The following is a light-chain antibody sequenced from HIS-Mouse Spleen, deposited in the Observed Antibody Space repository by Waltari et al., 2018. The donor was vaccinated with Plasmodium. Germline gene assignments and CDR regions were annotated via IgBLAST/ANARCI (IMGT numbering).Light chain of an antibody. CDR2: GAS. Sequence: EIVMTQSPATLSVSPGERATLSCRASQRVSSNLAWYQQKPGQAPRLLIYGASTRATGIPARFSGSGSGTEFTLTISSMQSEDFAVYYCQQYNNWPTLGQGTRLEIK. V-gene: IGKV3-15*01. CDR3: QQYNNWPT. J-gene: IGKJ5*01. CDR1: QRVSSN.